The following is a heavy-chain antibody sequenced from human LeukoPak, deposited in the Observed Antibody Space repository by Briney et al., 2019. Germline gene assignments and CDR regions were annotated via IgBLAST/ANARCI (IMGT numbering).Heavy chain of an antibody. J-gene: IGHJ6*02. V-gene: IGHV3-66*02. Sequence: GGSLRLSCAASGFTVSSNYMSWVRQDPGKGLEWVSVIYSGGRTYYADPVKGRLTISIDNSKNKLYLQLNSLRAEDTAVYYCSREYRNYGSLSYGMDVWGQGTTVTVSS. CDR2: IYSGGRT. CDR3: SREYRNYGSLSYGMDV. CDR1: GFTVSSNY. D-gene: IGHD4-11*01.